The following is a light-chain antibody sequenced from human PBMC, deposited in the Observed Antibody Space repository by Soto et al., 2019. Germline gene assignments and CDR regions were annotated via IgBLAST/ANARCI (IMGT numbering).Light chain of an antibody. Sequence: EIVLTQSPGTLSLSPGESATLSCRASQSVGNNSLAWFQQKPGQTPRLLIYLASIRANDIQDRIGGPVSGTDFTLTISRLEPEDFAVYYCQQYATSPLTFGGGTKVEIK. CDR1: QSVGNNS. CDR2: LAS. J-gene: IGKJ4*01. V-gene: IGKV3-20*01. CDR3: QQYATSPLT.